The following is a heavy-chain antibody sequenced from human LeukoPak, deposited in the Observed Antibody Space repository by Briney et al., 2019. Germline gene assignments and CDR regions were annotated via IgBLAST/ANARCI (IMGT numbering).Heavy chain of an antibody. CDR3: VKRSDSSGYYYMSY. Sequence: GGSLRLSCSASGFTLSSYAMHWVRQAPGKGLEYVSAISSNGGSTYYADSVKGRFTISRDNPKNTLYLQMSSLRAEDTAVYYCVKRSDSSGYYYMSYWGQGTLVTVSS. CDR1: GFTLSSYA. D-gene: IGHD3-22*01. J-gene: IGHJ4*02. V-gene: IGHV3-64D*09. CDR2: ISSNGGST.